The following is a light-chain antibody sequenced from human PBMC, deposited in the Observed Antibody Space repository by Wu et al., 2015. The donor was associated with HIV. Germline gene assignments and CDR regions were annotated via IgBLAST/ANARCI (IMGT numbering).Light chain of an antibody. V-gene: IGKV1-8*01. CDR2: AAS. Sequence: AIRMTQSPSSLSASTGDRVTITCRASQGISSYLAWYQQKPGKAPKLLIYAASTLQTGVPSRFSGSGSGTDFTLTISCLQSEDFATYHCQQYYSSPLTFGGGTEVEI. CDR1: QGISSY. J-gene: IGKJ4*01. CDR3: QQYYSSPLT.